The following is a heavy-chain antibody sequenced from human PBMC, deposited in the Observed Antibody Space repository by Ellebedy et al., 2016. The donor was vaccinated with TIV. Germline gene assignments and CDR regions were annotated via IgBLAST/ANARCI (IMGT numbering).Heavy chain of an antibody. CDR3: ARDSAPQLARNYYYYGMDV. D-gene: IGHD6-6*01. CDR1: GYTFTGYY. V-gene: IGHV1-2*02. CDR2: INPNSGGT. Sequence: ASVKVSCXASGYTFTGYYMHWVRQAPGQRLEWMGWINPNSGGTNYAQKFQGRVTMTRDTSISTAYMELSRLRSDDTAVYYCARDSAPQLARNYYYYGMDVWGQGTTVTVSS. J-gene: IGHJ6*02.